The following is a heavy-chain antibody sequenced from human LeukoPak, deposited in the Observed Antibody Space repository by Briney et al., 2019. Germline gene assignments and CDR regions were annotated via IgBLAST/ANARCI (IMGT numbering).Heavy chain of an antibody. Sequence: GASVKVSCKASGGTFSSYAISWVRQAPGQGLEWMGRIIPILGIANYAQKFQGRVTITADKSTSTAYMELSSLRSEDTAVYYCAGGQQLVHRGEGIFDYWGQGTLVTVSS. CDR3: AGGQQLVHRGEGIFDY. V-gene: IGHV1-69*04. CDR1: GGTFSSYA. CDR2: IIPILGIA. D-gene: IGHD6-13*01. J-gene: IGHJ4*02.